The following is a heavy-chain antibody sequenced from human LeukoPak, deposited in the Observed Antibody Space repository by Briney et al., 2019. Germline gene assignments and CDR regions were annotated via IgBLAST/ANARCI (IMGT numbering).Heavy chain of an antibody. CDR3: AKDGEWELLHTHFDY. J-gene: IGHJ4*02. CDR2: ISYDGSNK. V-gene: IGHV3-30-3*01. D-gene: IGHD1-26*01. Sequence: PGGSLRLSCAASGFTFSSYAMHWVRQAPGKGLEWVAVISYDGSNKYYADSVKGRFTISRDNSKNTLYLQMNSLRAEDTAVYYCAKDGEWELLHTHFDYWGQGTLVTVSS. CDR1: GFTFSSYA.